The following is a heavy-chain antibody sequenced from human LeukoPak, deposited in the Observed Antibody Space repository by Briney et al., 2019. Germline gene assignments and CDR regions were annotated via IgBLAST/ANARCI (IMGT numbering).Heavy chain of an antibody. CDR2: ISSSSSYI. V-gene: IGHV3-21*01. Sequence: GGSLRPSCAASGFTFSSYSMNWVRQAPGKGLEWVSSISSSSSYIYYADSVKGRFTISRDNAKNSLYLQMNSLRAEDTAVYYCARDLGYCSSTSCYSDYWGQGTLVTVSS. CDR3: ARDLGYCSSTSCYSDY. J-gene: IGHJ4*02. CDR1: GFTFSSYS. D-gene: IGHD2-2*01.